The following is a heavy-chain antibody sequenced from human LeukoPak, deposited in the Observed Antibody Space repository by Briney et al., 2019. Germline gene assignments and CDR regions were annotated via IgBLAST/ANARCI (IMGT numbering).Heavy chain of an antibody. Sequence: SETLSLTCTVSGGSISTYYWSWIRQPPGKGLEWIGYIYYIGTTNYNPSLNSRVTISRDTSKNHFSLDLTSVTAEDTAVYYCASGDIAVAGRDYYYYCYMDVWGKGTTVTVSS. CDR1: GGSISTYY. V-gene: IGHV4-59*01. J-gene: IGHJ6*03. D-gene: IGHD6-19*01. CDR2: IYYIGTT. CDR3: ASGDIAVAGRDYYYYCYMDV.